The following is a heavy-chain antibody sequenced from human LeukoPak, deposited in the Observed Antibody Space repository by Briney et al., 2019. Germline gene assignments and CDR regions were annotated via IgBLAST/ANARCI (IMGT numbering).Heavy chain of an antibody. CDR1: GFTFSSYA. CDR3: AKDDKPIAVAGTKVDY. Sequence: GGSLRLSCAVSGFTFSSYAMSWVSQAPGKGLEWVSTISGSGDSTYYADSVKGRFIISRDNSKNTLYLQMNSLRAEDTAVYYCAKDDKPIAVAGTKVDYWGQGTLVTVSS. V-gene: IGHV3-23*01. J-gene: IGHJ4*02. CDR2: ISGSGDST. D-gene: IGHD6-19*01.